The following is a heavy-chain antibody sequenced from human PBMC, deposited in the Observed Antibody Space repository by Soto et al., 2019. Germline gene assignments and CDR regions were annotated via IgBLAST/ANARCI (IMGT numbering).Heavy chain of an antibody. J-gene: IGHJ4*02. Sequence: GGSLRLSCAASGFTFSDYGMHWVRQAPGKGLEWVAVIWLDGSIKYYADSVKGRFTISRDNSKSTLYLQINSLRAEDTAIYYCARASGSFDYWGQGTLVTVSS. CDR2: IWLDGSIK. CDR3: ARASGSFDY. V-gene: IGHV3-33*01. CDR1: GFTFSDYG.